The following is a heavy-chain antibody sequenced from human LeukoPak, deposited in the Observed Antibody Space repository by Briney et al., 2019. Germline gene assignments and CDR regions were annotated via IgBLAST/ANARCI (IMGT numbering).Heavy chain of an antibody. Sequence: PGGSLRLSCAASGFTFSSYAMSWVRQAPGKGLEWVSAISGSGGSTYYADSVKGRFTISRDNAKNSLYLQMNSLRAEDTAVYYCARGYDFWSGYYGMDVWGQGTTVTVSS. V-gene: IGHV3-23*01. CDR3: ARGYDFWSGYYGMDV. CDR1: GFTFSSYA. J-gene: IGHJ6*02. D-gene: IGHD3-3*01. CDR2: ISGSGGST.